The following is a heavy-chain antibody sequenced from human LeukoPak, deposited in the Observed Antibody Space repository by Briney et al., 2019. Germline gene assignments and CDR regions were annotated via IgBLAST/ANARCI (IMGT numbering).Heavy chain of an antibody. CDR1: GFTLSSYC. CDR2: ISSSSSTI. D-gene: IGHD1-1*01. J-gene: IGHJ4*02. CDR3: TRARDLETGNFDY. Sequence: QSGGSLRLSCAASGFTLSSYCMNWVRQAPAKGLEWVAYISSSSSTIYQADSVKGRFTIFRDNAKNSLYLQKNRLRDQETAWDYCTRARDLETGNFDYWGQGTLVTVSS. V-gene: IGHV3-48*02.